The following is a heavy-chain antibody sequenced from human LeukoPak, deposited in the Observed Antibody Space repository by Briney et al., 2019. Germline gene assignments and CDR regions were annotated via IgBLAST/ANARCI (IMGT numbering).Heavy chain of an antibody. D-gene: IGHD3-16*01. CDR3: ARGRIMFGGATGMDV. V-gene: IGHV4-59*01. CDR2: IFDGGST. J-gene: IGHJ6*02. Sequence: PSETLSLTCNVSGASISSFYWSWIRQPPGKGLEWIGYIFDGGSTDYNPSLKSRVTVSVDTSKNQFSLKLSSVTAADTAVYYCARGRIMFGGATGMDVWGQGTTVTVSS. CDR1: GASISSFY.